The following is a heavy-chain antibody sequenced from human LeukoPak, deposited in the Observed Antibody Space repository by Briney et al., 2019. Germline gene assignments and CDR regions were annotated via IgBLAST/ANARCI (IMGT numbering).Heavy chain of an antibody. V-gene: IGHV4-39*01. CDR1: GGSISSSSYY. D-gene: IGHD5-12*01. CDR2: IYYSGST. Sequence: PSETLSLTCTVSGGSISSSSYYWGWIRQPPGKGLEWIGSIYYSGSTYCNPSLKSRVTISVDTSKNQFSLKLSSVTAADTAVYYCARRGYSGYSHYWGQGTLVTVSS. J-gene: IGHJ4*02. CDR3: ARRGYSGYSHY.